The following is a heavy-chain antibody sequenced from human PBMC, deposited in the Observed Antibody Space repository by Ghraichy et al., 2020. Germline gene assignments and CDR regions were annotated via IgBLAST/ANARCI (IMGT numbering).Heavy chain of an antibody. D-gene: IGHD4-17*01. V-gene: IGHV4-39*01. CDR3: ARHSRSMTTWFDY. CDR2: IYYSGST. CDR1: GGSISSSSYY. Sequence: SETLSLTCTVSGGSISSSSYYWGWIRQPPGKGLEWIGSIYYSGSTYYNPSLKSRVTISVDTSKNQFSLKLSSVTAADTAVYYCARHSRSMTTWFDYWGQGTLVTVSS. J-gene: IGHJ4*02.